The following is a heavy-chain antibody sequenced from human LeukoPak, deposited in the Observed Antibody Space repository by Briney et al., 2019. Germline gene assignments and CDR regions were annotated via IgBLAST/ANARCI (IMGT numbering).Heavy chain of an antibody. CDR1: GGSVSSGTYY. J-gene: IGHJ4*02. CDR3: AREGAARNFDY. V-gene: IGHV4-61*02. CDR2: IYTSGST. Sequence: SETLSLTCTVSGGSVSSGTYYWTWIRQPAGKGLEWIGRIYTSGSTNFNPSLKSRVSISLDTSQNQFSLKVSTVTAADTAVYHCAREGAARNFDYWGQGILVTVSS. D-gene: IGHD6-6*01.